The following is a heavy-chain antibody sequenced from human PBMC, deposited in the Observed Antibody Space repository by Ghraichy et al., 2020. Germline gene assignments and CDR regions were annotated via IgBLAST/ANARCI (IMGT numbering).Heavy chain of an antibody. V-gene: IGHV1-69*10. D-gene: IGHD2-2*01. J-gene: IGHJ5*02. CDR1: GGTFSSYA. CDR3: ARSSPPGPYCSSTSCYLWFDP. Sequence: SVKVSCKASGGTFSSYAISWVRQAPGQGLEWMGGIIPIFGIANYAQKFQGRVTITADKSTSTAYMELSSLRSEDTAVYYCARSSPPGPYCSSTSCYLWFDPWGQGTLVTVSS. CDR2: IIPIFGIA.